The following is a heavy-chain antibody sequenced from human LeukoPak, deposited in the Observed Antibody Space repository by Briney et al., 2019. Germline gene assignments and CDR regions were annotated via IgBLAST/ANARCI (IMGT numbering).Heavy chain of an antibody. D-gene: IGHD6-13*01. CDR2: ISGDGSYK. V-gene: IGHV3-30*18. J-gene: IGHJ3*02. Sequence: PGGSLRLSCAASEFTFSDYAMHWVRQAPGKGLEWVAVISGDGSYKYYADSVKGRFTISRDNSQNTLYLQMNSLRVDDTAVYYCAKSAAGTLDAFDIWGQGTMVTVSS. CDR3: AKSAAGTLDAFDI. CDR1: EFTFSDYA.